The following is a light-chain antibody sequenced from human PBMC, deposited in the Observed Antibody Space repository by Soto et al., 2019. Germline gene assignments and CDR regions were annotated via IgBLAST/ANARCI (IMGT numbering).Light chain of an antibody. Sequence: EIVMTQSPVTLSVSPGERATLSCRASQSVSSSLAWYQQKPGQAPRLLIYGVSTRAAGLPARFSGSGSGTEFTLTISSLQSEDSAVYYCQQYDNWPWTFGQGTKVDIK. V-gene: IGKV3D-15*01. J-gene: IGKJ1*01. CDR3: QQYDNWPWT. CDR2: GVS. CDR1: QSVSSS.